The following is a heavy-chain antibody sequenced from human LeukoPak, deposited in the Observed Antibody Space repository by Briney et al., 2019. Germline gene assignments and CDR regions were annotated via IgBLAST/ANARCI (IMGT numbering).Heavy chain of an antibody. J-gene: IGHJ4*02. CDR2: INSDGSWT. CDR3: ARDQCVLGGSCYPPAYYFDY. D-gene: IGHD2-15*01. V-gene: IGHV3-74*01. Sequence: GGSLRLSCAASGNYWMHWVRQAPGKGLVWVSHINSDGSWTSYADSVKGRFTISKDNAKNTVYLQMNSLRAEDTAVYCCARDQCVLGGSCYPPAYYFDYWGQGTLVTVSS. CDR1: GNYW.